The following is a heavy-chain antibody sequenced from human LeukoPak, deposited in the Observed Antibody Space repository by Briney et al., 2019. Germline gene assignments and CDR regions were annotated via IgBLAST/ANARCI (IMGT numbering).Heavy chain of an antibody. CDR3: ARGGSGYSYGKIDS. V-gene: IGHV3-21*01. D-gene: IGHD5-18*01. J-gene: IGHJ4*02. CDR1: GFTFSSYS. Sequence: GGSLRLSCAASGFTFSSYSMNWVRQAPGKGLEWVSSISSGSHYIHYTDSMKGRFTISRVNAKNSLYLQMNSLRAEDTAVYYCARGGSGYSYGKIDSWGQGILVTVSS. CDR2: ISSGSHYI.